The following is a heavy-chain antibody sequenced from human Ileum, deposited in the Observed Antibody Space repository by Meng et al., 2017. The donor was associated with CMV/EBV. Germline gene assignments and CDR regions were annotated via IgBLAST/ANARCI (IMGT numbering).Heavy chain of an antibody. D-gene: IGHD5-18*01. V-gene: IGHV1-2*02. J-gene: IGHJ6*02. Sequence: ASVKVSCKASGYTFTGYYMHWVRQAPGQGLEWMGWINPNSGGTNYAQKFQGRVTMTRDTSITTAYMELSRLRSDDTAVYYCARAMVPRDYYYYGMDVWGQGTMVTVSS. CDR1: GYTFTGYY. CDR3: ARAMVPRDYYYYGMDV. CDR2: INPNSGGT.